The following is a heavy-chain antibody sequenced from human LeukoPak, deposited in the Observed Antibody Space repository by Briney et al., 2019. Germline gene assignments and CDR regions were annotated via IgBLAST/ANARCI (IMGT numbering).Heavy chain of an antibody. D-gene: IGHD6-19*01. J-gene: IGHJ3*02. CDR3: AKDRSSGWYDAFDI. V-gene: IGHV3-48*01. Sequence: PGGSLRLSCAASGFTFSSYSMNWVRQAPGKGLEWVSYISSSSSTIYYADSVKGRFTISRDNAKNSLYLQMNSLRAEDTAVYYCAKDRSSGWYDAFDIWGQGTMVTVSS. CDR1: GFTFSSYS. CDR2: ISSSSSTI.